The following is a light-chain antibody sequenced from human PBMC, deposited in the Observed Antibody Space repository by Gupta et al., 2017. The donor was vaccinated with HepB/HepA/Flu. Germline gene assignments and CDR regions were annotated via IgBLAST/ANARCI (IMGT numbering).Light chain of an antibody. Sequence: QSAMHTPRSVPGPPGQPVTISCTGTSSDVVGYPYVSWYQQHQAKAPKLMLYDVSKGPSVVPARFSGSKSGNTAPLTISVLQTEDEGEYYCCSYAYNHSTFFGGGTKLTVL. CDR3: CSYAYNHSTF. CDR2: DVS. CDR1: SSDVVGYPY. J-gene: IGLJ2*01. V-gene: IGLV2-11*01.